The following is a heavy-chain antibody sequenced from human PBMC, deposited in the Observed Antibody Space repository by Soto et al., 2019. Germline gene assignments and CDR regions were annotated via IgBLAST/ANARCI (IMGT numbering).Heavy chain of an antibody. CDR2: ISAYNGNT. D-gene: IGHD3-9*01. CDR3: ARVYYDILTGYQYYFDY. CDR1: GYTFTSYG. J-gene: IGHJ4*02. V-gene: IGHV1-18*01. Sequence: GASVKVSCKASGYTFTSYGISWVRQAPGQGLKWMGWISAYNGNTNYAQKLQGRVTMTTDTSTSTAYMELRSLRSDDTAVYYCARVYYDILTGYQYYFDYWGQGTLVTVSS.